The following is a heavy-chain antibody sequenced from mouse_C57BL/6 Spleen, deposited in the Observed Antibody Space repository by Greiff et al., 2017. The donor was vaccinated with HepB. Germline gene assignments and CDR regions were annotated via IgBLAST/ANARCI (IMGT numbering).Heavy chain of an antibody. Sequence: EVQRVESGGGLVKPGGSLKLSCAASGFTFSSYAMSWVRQTPEKRLEWVATISDGGSYTYYPDNVKGRFTISRDNAKNNLYLQMSHLKSEDTAMYYCARERYYDYDYFDYWGQGTTLTVSS. J-gene: IGHJ2*01. CDR2: ISDGGSYT. CDR3: ARERYYDYDYFDY. V-gene: IGHV5-4*01. CDR1: GFTFSSYA. D-gene: IGHD2-4*01.